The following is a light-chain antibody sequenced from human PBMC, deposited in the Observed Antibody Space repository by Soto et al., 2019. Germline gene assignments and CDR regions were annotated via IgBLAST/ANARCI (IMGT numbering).Light chain of an antibody. V-gene: IGLV1-40*01. CDR2: ANT. Sequence: QSVLTQPPSVSGAPGQTVTISCTGTSSNIGAGFDVHWYQQLPGAAPKLLIYANTDRPSGVPARFSGSKSVTSASLAITGLQPEDEADYFCLSYDTSRMGVFGGGTKLTVL. CDR1: SSNIGAGFD. J-gene: IGLJ3*02. CDR3: LSYDTSRMGV.